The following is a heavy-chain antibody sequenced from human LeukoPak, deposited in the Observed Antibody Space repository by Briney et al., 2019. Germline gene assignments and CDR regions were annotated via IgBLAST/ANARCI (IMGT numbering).Heavy chain of an antibody. CDR2: INPNSGGT. V-gene: IGHV1-2*06. CDR3: ARGRSVGYSSSCLDY. D-gene: IGHD6-13*01. Sequence: ASVKVSCKASGYTFTGYYIHWVRQAPGQGLEWMGRINPNSGGTNYAQKFQGRVTMTRDTSISTAYMELSRLRSDDTAVYYCARGRSVGYSSSCLDYWGQGTLVTVSS. J-gene: IGHJ4*02. CDR1: GYTFTGYY.